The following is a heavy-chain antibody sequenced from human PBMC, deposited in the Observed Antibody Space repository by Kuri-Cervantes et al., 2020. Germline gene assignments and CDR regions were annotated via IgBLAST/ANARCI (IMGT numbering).Heavy chain of an antibody. D-gene: IGHD5-24*01. J-gene: IGHJ3*02. CDR3: ASNALHGPGDAFDI. V-gene: IGHV4-61*01. CDR2: VYYSGST. Sequence: SETLSLTCTVSGGSVSSGSSYWSWIRQPPGKGLEWIGYVYYSGSTRYNPSLKSRVTISVDTSKNQISLKVSSVTAADTAIYYCASNALHGPGDAFDIWDQETMVTVSS. CDR1: GGSVSSGSSY.